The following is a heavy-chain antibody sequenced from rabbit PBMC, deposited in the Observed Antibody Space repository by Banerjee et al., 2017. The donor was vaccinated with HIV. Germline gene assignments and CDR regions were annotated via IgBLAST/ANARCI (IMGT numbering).Heavy chain of an antibody. D-gene: IGHD8-1*01. CDR3: ARGSGNSYYYFDL. Sequence: QSLEESGGDLVKPGASLTLTCTASGFSFSSTYYICWVRQAPGKGLEWIACIYAGSSDTTYYASWAKGRFTISKTSSTTVTLQMTSLTAADTATYFCARGSGNSYYYFDLWGQGTLVTVS. J-gene: IGHJ4*01. V-gene: IGHV1S40*01. CDR2: IYAGSSDTT. CDR1: GFSFSSTYY.